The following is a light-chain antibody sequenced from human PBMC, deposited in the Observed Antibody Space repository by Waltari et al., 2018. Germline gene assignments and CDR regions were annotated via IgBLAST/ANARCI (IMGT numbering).Light chain of an antibody. CDR1: RSFSSH. CDR2: GTS. Sequence: EIVMTQSPATLSVSPGERVTPSCRASRSFSSHLAWYQQKPGQAPRRLISGTSTRPTGIPARFSGSGSGTEFTLTISSLQSEDFAVYYCQQYNNWPYTFGQGTKLEI. J-gene: IGKJ2*01. V-gene: IGKV3-15*01. CDR3: QQYNNWPYT.